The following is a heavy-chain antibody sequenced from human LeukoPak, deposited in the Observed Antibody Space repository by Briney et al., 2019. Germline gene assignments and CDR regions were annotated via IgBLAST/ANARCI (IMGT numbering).Heavy chain of an antibody. CDR1: GDSISSSSDY. V-gene: IGHV4-39*01. CDR2: IYYSGST. J-gene: IGHJ5*02. D-gene: IGHD4-17*01. CDR3: ARQLYGDFVNWFDP. Sequence: SETLSLTCTVSGDSISSSSDYWGWIRQPPGKGLEWIGSIYYSGSTYYKPSLKSRVTMSVDTSKNQFSLKLSSVNAADTAVYYCARQLYGDFVNWFDPWGQGTLITVSS.